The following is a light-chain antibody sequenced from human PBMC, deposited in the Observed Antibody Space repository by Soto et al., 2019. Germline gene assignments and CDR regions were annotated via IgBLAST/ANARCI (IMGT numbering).Light chain of an antibody. V-gene: IGKV1-39*01. CDR1: QYISRY. CDR3: LQTHSSPLT. J-gene: IGKJ2*01. CDR2: VAS. Sequence: DIAMTQSPSSLSASVGDRVTITCRASQYISRYLNWYQQKSGKAPKLLIFVASNLESGVPSRFSGSGSGTDFTLTISSLQPEDFATYYCLQTHSSPLTFGQGTKLDIK.